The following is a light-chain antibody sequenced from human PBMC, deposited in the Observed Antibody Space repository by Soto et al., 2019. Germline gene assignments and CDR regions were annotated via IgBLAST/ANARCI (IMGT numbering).Light chain of an antibody. J-gene: IGKJ1*01. CDR3: QQSYSTPSIT. CDR2: AAS. V-gene: IGKV1-39*01. Sequence: DNQMTQSPSTLSASVGDRVTITCRASQSISSYLNWYQQKPGKAPKLLIYAASSLQSGVPSRFSGSGSGTDFTLTISSLQPEDFATYYCQQSYSTPSITFGQGTKVDIK. CDR1: QSISSY.